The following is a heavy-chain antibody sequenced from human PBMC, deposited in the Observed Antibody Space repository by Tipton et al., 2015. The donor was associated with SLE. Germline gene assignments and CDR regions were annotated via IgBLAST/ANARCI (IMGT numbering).Heavy chain of an antibody. Sequence: TLSLTCTLSGGSISSSSYYWGWIRQPPGKGLEWIGSFYYSGSTYYNPSLKSRVTISVDTSKNQFSLKLSSVTAADTAVYYCARVGVVTPFDYWGQGTLVTASS. J-gene: IGHJ4*02. V-gene: IGHV4-39*07. CDR3: ARVGVVTPFDY. D-gene: IGHD4-23*01. CDR2: FYYSGST. CDR1: GGSISSSSYY.